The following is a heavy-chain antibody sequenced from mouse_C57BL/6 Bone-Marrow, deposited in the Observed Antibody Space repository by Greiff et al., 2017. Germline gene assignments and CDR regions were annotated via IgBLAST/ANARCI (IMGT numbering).Heavy chain of an antibody. J-gene: IGHJ2*01. CDR3: AREGITTVEDY. Sequence: QVQLKQPGAELVKPGASVKLSCKASGYTFTSYWMHWVKQRPGQGLEWIGMIHPNSGSTNYNEKFKSKATLTVDKSSSTAYMQLSSLTSEDSAVYYCAREGITTVEDYWGQGTTLTVSS. CDR1: GYTFTSYW. V-gene: IGHV1-64*01. CDR2: IHPNSGST. D-gene: IGHD1-1*01.